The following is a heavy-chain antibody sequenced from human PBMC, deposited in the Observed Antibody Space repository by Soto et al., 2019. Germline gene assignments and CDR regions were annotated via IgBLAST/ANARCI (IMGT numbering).Heavy chain of an antibody. V-gene: IGHV3-21*01. Sequence: EVQLVESGGGLVKPGGSLRLSCAASGFTFSSYSMNWVRQAPGKGLEWVSSISSSSYIYYAYSVKGRFTISSDNAKNSLYLQMNSLRAEDTAVYYCARDGWVGATEYFDLWGRGTLVTVSS. CDR1: GFTFSSYS. J-gene: IGHJ2*01. D-gene: IGHD1-26*01. CDR3: ARDGWVGATEYFDL. CDR2: ISSSSYI.